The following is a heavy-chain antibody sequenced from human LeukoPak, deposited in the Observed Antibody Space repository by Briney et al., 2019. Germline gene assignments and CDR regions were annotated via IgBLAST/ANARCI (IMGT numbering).Heavy chain of an antibody. CDR3: AGCAGNSCYFDY. CDR1: GFSFIRYW. CDR2: IKQEGSAK. Sequence: PGGSLRLSCAASGFSFIRYWMRWGRQTPQKRLEWVANIKQEGSAKNYVDSGKSRFTISRDNAKNSLYLQLNSLRAEDTAVYYCAGCAGNSCYFDYWGQGTLVIVSS. V-gene: IGHV3-7*02. J-gene: IGHJ4*02. D-gene: IGHD1-1*01.